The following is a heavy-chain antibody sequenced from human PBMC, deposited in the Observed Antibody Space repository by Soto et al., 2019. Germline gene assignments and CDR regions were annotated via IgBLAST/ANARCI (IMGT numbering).Heavy chain of an antibody. J-gene: IGHJ4*02. CDR2: IKQDGSEK. V-gene: IGHV3-7*01. Sequence: WSLRLSCAASGFTFSSYGMSWVRQAPGKGLEWVANIKQDGSEKYYVDSVKGRFTISRDNAKNSLYLQMNSLRAEDTAVYYCARVGSQRKTYYFDYWGQGTLVTVSS. CDR3: ARVGSQRKTYYFDY. CDR1: GFTFSSYG. D-gene: IGHD2-2*01.